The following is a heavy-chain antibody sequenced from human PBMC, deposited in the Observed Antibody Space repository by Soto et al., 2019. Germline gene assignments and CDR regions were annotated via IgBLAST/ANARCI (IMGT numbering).Heavy chain of an antibody. CDR3: ARGLTAAGRAVASY. D-gene: IGHD6-13*01. J-gene: IGHJ4*02. CDR2: ISPYYGNT. V-gene: IGHV1-18*01. CDR1: GYTFINYG. Sequence: QLVQSGAEVKTPGASVKVSCKASGYTFINYGITWVRQAPGQGLEWMGWISPYYGNTNYAQRLQGRVTLTTDTSTNTAYMELGSLRSDDTAVYYCARGLTAAGRAVASYWGQGTLVTVSS.